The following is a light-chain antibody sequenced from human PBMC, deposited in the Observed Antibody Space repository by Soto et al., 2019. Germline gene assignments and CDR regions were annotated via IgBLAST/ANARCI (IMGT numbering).Light chain of an antibody. CDR3: QHYDSYSGT. Sequence: DIQMTQSPSTLSASVGDRVTITSRASQIINSWLAWYQQKPGKAPKLLIYRASSLEGGVPSRFSGSGSGTEFTLTISSLQPDDFSTYYCQHYDSYSGTFGPGTKVDIK. J-gene: IGKJ3*01. CDR1: QIINSW. V-gene: IGKV1-5*03. CDR2: RAS.